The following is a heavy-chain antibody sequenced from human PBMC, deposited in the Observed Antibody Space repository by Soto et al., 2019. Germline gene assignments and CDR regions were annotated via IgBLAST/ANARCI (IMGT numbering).Heavy chain of an antibody. D-gene: IGHD3-22*01. J-gene: IGHJ4*02. CDR2: IYPGDSDT. Sequence: GESLKISCKGSGHSFTSYWIGWVRQMPGKGLEWMGIIYPGDSDTRYSPSFQGQVTISADKSISTAYLQWSSLKASDTAMYYCARLFVTGYHDSSGYLDYWGQGTLVTVSS. CDR3: ARLFVTGYHDSSGYLDY. CDR1: GHSFTSYW. V-gene: IGHV5-51*01.